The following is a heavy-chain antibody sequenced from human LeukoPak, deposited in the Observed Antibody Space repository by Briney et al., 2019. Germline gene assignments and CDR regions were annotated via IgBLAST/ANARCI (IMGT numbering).Heavy chain of an antibody. J-gene: IGHJ6*03. CDR2: INPSGGST. Sequence: ASVKVSCKASGYTFTSYYMHWVRQAPGQGLEWMGIINPSGGSTSYAQKFQGRVTMTRDTSTSTVYMELSSLRSEDTAVYYCARDLMPTAAVLYMDAWGKGTTVTVSS. CDR3: ARDLMPTAAVLYMDA. CDR1: GYTFTSYY. D-gene: IGHD6-13*01. V-gene: IGHV1-46*01.